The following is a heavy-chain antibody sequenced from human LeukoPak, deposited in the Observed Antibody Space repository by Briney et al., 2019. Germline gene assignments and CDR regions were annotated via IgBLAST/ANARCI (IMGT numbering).Heavy chain of an antibody. J-gene: IGHJ4*02. D-gene: IGHD3-9*01. Sequence: SETLSLTCTVSGGSISNGGYYWSWIRQHPGKGLEWIGYIYYSGSTYYNPSLKSRVTISVDTSKNQFSLKLSSVTAADTAVYYCARFTSILTGPFDYWGQGTLVTVSS. CDR2: IYYSGST. CDR1: GGSISNGGYY. CDR3: ARFTSILTGPFDY. V-gene: IGHV4-31*03.